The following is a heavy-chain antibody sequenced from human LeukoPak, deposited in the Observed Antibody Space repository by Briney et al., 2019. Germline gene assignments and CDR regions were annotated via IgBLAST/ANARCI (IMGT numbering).Heavy chain of an antibody. CDR2: INSDGRST. D-gene: IGHD4-17*01. CDR1: GFTFSFSRHW. J-gene: IGHJ4*02. V-gene: IGHV3-74*01. Sequence: GGSLRLSCAPSGFTFSFSRHWIHWVRHTPGKGLVWLSRINSDGRSTTYADSVKGRFTISRDNAKNTLYLHMKSLRAEDTAVYYCASSFLTTVTTDDYWGQGTLVTVSS. CDR3: ASSFLTTVTTDDY.